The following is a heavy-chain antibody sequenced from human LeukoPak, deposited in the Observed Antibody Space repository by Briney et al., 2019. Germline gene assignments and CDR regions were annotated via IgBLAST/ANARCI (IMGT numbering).Heavy chain of an antibody. V-gene: IGHV4-4*07. CDR3: ARYVVPAAIEVVNWFDP. CDR2: IYTSGST. Sequence: SSETLSLTCTVSGGSISSYYWSWIRQPAGKGLEWIGRIYTSGSTNYNPSLKSRVTISVDTSKNQFSLKLSSVTAADTAVYYCARYVVPAAIEVVNWFDPWGQGTLVTVSS. CDR1: GGSISSYY. D-gene: IGHD2-2*01. J-gene: IGHJ5*02.